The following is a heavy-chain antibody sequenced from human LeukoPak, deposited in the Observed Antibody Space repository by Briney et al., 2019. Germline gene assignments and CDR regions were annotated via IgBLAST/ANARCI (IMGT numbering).Heavy chain of an antibody. Sequence: SVKVSCKASGGTFSSYAISWVRRAPGQGLEWMGGIIPIFGTANYAQKFQGRVTITADKSTSTAYMELSSLRSEDTAVYYCARLADILTGYFDYWGQGTLVTVSS. J-gene: IGHJ4*02. CDR1: GGTFSSYA. V-gene: IGHV1-69*06. CDR2: IIPIFGTA. CDR3: ARLADILTGYFDY. D-gene: IGHD3-9*01.